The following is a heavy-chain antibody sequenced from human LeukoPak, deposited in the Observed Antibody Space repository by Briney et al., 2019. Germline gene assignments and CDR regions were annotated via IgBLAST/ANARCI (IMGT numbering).Heavy chain of an antibody. CDR3: AKDYYDSSGYLRIGAFDI. V-gene: IGHV3-23*01. CDR1: GFTFSSSA. J-gene: IGHJ3*02. Sequence: GGSLRLSCAASGFTFSSSAMSWVRQAPGKGLEWVSAISNNGGYTYYADSVKGRFTISRDNSKNTLYLQMNSLRAEDTAVYYCAKDYYDSSGYLRIGAFDIWGQGTMVTVSS. D-gene: IGHD3-22*01. CDR2: ISNNGGYT.